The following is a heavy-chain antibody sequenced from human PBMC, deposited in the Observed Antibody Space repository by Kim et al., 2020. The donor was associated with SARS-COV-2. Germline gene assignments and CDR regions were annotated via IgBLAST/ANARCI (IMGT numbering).Heavy chain of an antibody. CDR2: DT. CDR3: TRVGNNGFDI. D-gene: IGHD7-27*01. J-gene: IGHJ3*02. V-gene: IGHV3-13*01. Sequence: DTYYPDSVRGRFTISRENAKNTLYLQMSSLRAGDTALYYCTRVGNNGFDIWGQGTMVTVSS.